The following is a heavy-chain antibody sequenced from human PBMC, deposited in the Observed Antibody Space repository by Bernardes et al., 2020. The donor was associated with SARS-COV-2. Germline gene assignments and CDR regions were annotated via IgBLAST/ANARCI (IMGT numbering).Heavy chain of an antibody. J-gene: IGHJ4*02. V-gene: IGHV3-74*01. CDR2: IDTDGRTT. Sequence: GGSLRLSCAASGFAFSTKSMHWVRQAPGEGLVWVSRIDTDGRTTTYADSVKGRFTISRDNAKNTLYLRMNSLRAEDTAIYYCARSDFFDGSGYYFGHWGQGTLVTVAS. CDR3: ARSDFFDGSGYYFGH. CDR1: GFAFSTKS. D-gene: IGHD3-22*01.